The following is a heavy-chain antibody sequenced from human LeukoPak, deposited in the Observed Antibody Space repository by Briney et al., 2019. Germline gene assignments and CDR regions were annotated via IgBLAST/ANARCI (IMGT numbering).Heavy chain of an antibody. CDR2: ISGSGGST. D-gene: IGHD1-26*01. J-gene: IGHJ4*02. Sequence: PGGSLRLSCAASGFTFSNYALRWVRQAPGKGLEWVSAISGSGGSTYYADSVKGRFTISRDQSKNTLYLQVNSLRVEDTAVYYSAEDKWGPLPFPPSSFDYWGQGTLVTVSS. V-gene: IGHV3-23*01. CDR1: GFTFSNYA. CDR3: AEDKWGPLPFPPSSFDY.